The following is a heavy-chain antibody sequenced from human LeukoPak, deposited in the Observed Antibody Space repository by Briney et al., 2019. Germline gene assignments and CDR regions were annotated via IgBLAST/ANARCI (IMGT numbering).Heavy chain of an antibody. D-gene: IGHD5-12*01. Sequence: RASVKVSCKASGGTFSSYAISWVRQAPGQGLEWMGGIIPIFGTANYAQKFQGRVTITADESTSTAYMELSSLRSEDTAVYYCAREYSGYEGNWFDPWGQGTLVAVSS. CDR3: AREYSGYEGNWFDP. J-gene: IGHJ5*02. V-gene: IGHV1-69*13. CDR1: GGTFSSYA. CDR2: IIPIFGTA.